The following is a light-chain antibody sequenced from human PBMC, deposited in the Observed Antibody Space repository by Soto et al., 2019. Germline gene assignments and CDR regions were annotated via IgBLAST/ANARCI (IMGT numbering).Light chain of an antibody. CDR2: DAS. Sequence: EVVMTQSPSTLSVSPGETATLSCRASQSVSSYLAWYQQKPGQAPRLLIYDASTRATGIPARFSGSGSGTEFTLTISSLQSEDFAVYYCQQSNNWPWTFGQGTKVDIK. V-gene: IGKV3-15*01. CDR1: QSVSSY. J-gene: IGKJ1*01. CDR3: QQSNNWPWT.